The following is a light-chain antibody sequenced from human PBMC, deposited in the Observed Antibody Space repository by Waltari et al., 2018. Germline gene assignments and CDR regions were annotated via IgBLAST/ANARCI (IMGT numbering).Light chain of an antibody. CDR2: AVS. CDR1: QSIVAY. Sequence: DVQMTQSPSSLSASVGAKVTITCRASQSIVAYLNWYHQKPGKAPDLLIYAVSNLQSGVPSRFSGRRSGTDFTLTISGLQPEDSGTYYCQQTFTTPVTFGGGTKIE. CDR3: QQTFTTPVT. V-gene: IGKV1-39*01. J-gene: IGKJ4*01.